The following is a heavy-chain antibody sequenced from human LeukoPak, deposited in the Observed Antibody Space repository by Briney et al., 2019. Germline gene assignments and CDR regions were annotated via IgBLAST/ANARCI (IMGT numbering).Heavy chain of an antibody. J-gene: IGHJ4*02. D-gene: IGHD2-15*01. V-gene: IGHV4-4*07. CDR3: ARDPVVAAFFDY. Sequence: SETLSLTCTVSGGSISSFYWSWIRQPAGKGLEWIGRIYTSGRTDYNPSLKSRVTMSLDTFKNQFSLKLSSVAAADTAVYYCARDPVVAAFFDYWGQGALVTVSS. CDR1: GGSISSFY. CDR2: IYTSGRT.